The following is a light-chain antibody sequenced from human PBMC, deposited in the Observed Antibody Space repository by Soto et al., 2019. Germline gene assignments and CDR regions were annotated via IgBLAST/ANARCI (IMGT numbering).Light chain of an antibody. Sequence: QSVLTQPPSASGTPGQKITISCSGSNSNIGSHTVNWYQQLPGTAPRLFIYSDNQRPSGVPDRFSGSRSGTSASLAISGLQSEDEVDYYCASWDGSPEGWVFAGGTNVTVL. CDR3: ASWDGSPEGWV. V-gene: IGLV1-44*01. J-gene: IGLJ3*02. CDR1: NSNIGSHT. CDR2: SDN.